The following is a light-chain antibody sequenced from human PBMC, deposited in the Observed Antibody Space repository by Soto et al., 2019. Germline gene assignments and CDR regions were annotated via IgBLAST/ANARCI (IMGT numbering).Light chain of an antibody. J-gene: IGKJ1*01. CDR1: QNIGVY. CDR2: AAS. V-gene: IGKV1-39*01. CDR3: HQTAANPWT. Sequence: DIQMTQSPSSLTASVGXRVTITCRASQNIGVYLNWYQKKPGKAPKLLIHAASSLHSGVPSTFSGSGSGTDFALTISSLQPEDFATYYCHQTAANPWTFAQGTKVDIK.